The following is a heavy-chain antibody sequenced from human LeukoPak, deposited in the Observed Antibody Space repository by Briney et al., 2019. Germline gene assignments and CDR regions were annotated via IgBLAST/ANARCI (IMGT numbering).Heavy chain of an antibody. Sequence: GGSLRLSCAASGFTFSSYWMHWVRHAPGKVLVWVSRINSDGSSTSYADSVKGRFTISRDNAKNTLYLQMNSLRAEDTAVYYCARDRDNVAGTRGYFDYWGQGTLVTVSS. CDR2: INSDGSST. CDR1: GFTFSSYW. V-gene: IGHV3-74*01. D-gene: IGHD6-19*01. CDR3: ARDRDNVAGTRGYFDY. J-gene: IGHJ4*02.